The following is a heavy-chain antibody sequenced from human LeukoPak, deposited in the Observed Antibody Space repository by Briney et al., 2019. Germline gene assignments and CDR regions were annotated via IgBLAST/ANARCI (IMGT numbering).Heavy chain of an antibody. D-gene: IGHD1-1*01. Sequence: GGSLRLSCAASGFTFSNAWMSWVRQAPGKGLEWXXRIKSKTDGGTTDYAAPVKGRFTISRDDSKNTLYLQMNSLKTEDTAVYYCTTVVAVQLERRWEGYYFDYWGQGTLVTVSS. CDR1: GFTFSNAW. CDR3: TTVVAVQLERRWEGYYFDY. J-gene: IGHJ4*02. V-gene: IGHV3-15*01. CDR2: IKSKTDGGTT.